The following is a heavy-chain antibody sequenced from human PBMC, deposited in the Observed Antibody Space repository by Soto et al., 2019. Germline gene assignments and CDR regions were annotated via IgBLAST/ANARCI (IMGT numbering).Heavy chain of an antibody. Sequence: SETLSLTCTVSGGSINSDGYYWSWIRQHPGKGLEWVGSIYYSGSTYYNPSLKSRTTISVDTSENQFSLKLSSVIAADTAVYYCARGTRSYCFDYWGQGTLVTVSS. CDR3: ARGTRSYCFDY. CDR1: GGSINSDGYY. D-gene: IGHD1-26*01. J-gene: IGHJ4*02. V-gene: IGHV4-31*03. CDR2: IYYSGST.